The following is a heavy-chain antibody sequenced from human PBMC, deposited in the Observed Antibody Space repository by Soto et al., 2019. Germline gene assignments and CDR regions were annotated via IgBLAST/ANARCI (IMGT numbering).Heavy chain of an antibody. V-gene: IGHV3-33*01. CDR3: ARGYDFWSGYFDYFDY. CDR1: GFTFSSYG. CDR2: IWYDGSNK. Sequence: SLRLSCAASGFTFSSYGMHWVRQAPGKGLEWVAVIWYDGSNKYYADSVKGRFTISRDNSKNTLHLQMNSLRAEDTAVYYCARGYDFWSGYFDYFDYWGQGTLVTVSS. J-gene: IGHJ4*02. D-gene: IGHD3-3*01.